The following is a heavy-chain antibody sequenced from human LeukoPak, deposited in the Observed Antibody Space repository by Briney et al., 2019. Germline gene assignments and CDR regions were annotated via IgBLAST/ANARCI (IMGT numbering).Heavy chain of an antibody. CDR3: ARVPGPNWFDP. CDR1: GYSISSGYY. J-gene: IGHJ5*02. V-gene: IGHV4-38-2*02. CDR2: IYHSGST. Sequence: SETLSLTCTVSGYSISSGYYWGWIRQPPGKGLEWIGSIYHSGSTYYNATPKSRVTISAGTSKNQISLNLRSVTAADTAVYYCARVPGPNWFDPWGQGTLVTVSS.